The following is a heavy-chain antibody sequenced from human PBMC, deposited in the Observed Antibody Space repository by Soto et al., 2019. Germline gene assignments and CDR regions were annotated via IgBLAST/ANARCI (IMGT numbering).Heavy chain of an antibody. D-gene: IGHD2-15*01. J-gene: IGHJ5*02. V-gene: IGHV4-39*01. CDR3: ARGGDIVSAVRINWFDP. CDR2: IYYSGTT. Sequence: SETLSLTCTVSGGSISSSNYYWGWIRQPPGKGLEWIGSIYYSGTTYYNPSLKSRVTIFVDTSKNQLSLKLTSVTAADTAVYYCARGGDIVSAVRINWFDPWGQGTLVTVSS. CDR1: GGSISSSNYY.